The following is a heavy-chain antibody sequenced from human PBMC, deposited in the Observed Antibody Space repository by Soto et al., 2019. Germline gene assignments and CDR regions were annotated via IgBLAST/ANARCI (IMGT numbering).Heavy chain of an antibody. V-gene: IGHV4-34*13. CDR2: INHSGSN. CDR3: VAAPRY. Sequence: CRRILQNQKKGLEWIGEINHSGSNNYTPSLKSRVTISVDTSKNQFSLRLTSVSAADTAVNYCVAAPRYWGEGALVSVSS. J-gene: IGHJ4*02.